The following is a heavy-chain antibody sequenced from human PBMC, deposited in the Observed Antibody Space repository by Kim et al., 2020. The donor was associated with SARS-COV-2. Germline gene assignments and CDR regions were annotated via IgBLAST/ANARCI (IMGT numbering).Heavy chain of an antibody. J-gene: IGHJ4*02. D-gene: IGHD4-17*01. CDR3: VKDRDGDYAGDY. V-gene: IGHV3-64D*09. CDR1: GFTFISYA. Sequence: GGSLRLSCSASGFTFISYAMHWVRQAPGKGLEYVSAISSNGGSTDYADSVKGRFTISRDNSKNTLYLQMSSLRAEDTAIYYCVKDRDGDYAGDYWGQGTLVTVSS. CDR2: ISSNGGST.